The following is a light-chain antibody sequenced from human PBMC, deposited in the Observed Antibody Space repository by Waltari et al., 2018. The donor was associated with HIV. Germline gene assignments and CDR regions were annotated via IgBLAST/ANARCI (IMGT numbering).Light chain of an antibody. CDR2: DAS. CDR1: QSVSSN. Sequence: EIVMTQSPATMSVSPGERATLSCSASQSVSSNLAWYQQIPGQAPRLLIYDASTRATGSPARFSGSGSGTEFPLTISSLQSEDFAIYYCQHYNDWPITFGQGTRLEIK. J-gene: IGKJ5*01. CDR3: QHYNDWPIT. V-gene: IGKV3-15*01.